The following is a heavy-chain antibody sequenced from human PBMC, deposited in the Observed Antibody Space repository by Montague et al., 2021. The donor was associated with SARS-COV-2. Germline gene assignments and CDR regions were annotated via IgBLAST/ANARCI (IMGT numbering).Heavy chain of an antibody. CDR3: AGDRGRFWHFDL. Sequence: SETRSLTCTVSGGSISSYYWNWIRQSSGKGLEWIGYIYYSGSTKYNPSLKSRVTISVDTSKSQMSLRLNSVTAADTAVYYCAGDRGRFWHFDLWGRGTLVTVSS. CDR2: IYYSGST. D-gene: IGHD5-12*01. J-gene: IGHJ2*01. V-gene: IGHV4-59*01. CDR1: GGSISSYY.